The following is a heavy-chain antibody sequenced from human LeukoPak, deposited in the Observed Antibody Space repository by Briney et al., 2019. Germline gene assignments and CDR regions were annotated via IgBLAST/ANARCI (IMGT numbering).Heavy chain of an antibody. J-gene: IGHJ6*03. CDR3: GRRSYCRGDSCFYYYYMDV. CDR2: ILPIFSST. V-gene: IGHV1-69*13. CDR1: GGTFSTYA. D-gene: IGHD2-15*01. Sequence: ASVKVSCKASGGTFSTYAVSWIRQAPGQGLEWMGGILPIFSSTSYAQKFQGRVTITADESTNTTYMELSSLRSDDTAIYYCGRRSYCRGDSCFYYYYMDVWGNGTTVTVSS.